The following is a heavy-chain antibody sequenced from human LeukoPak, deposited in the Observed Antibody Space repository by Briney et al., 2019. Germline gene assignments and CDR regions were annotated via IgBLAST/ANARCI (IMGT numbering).Heavy chain of an antibody. D-gene: IGHD2-15*01. CDR1: GYTFTSYG. CDR2: ISAYNGNT. Sequence: ASVKVSCKASGYTFTSYGISWVRQAPGQGLGWMGWISAYNGNTNYAQKLQGRVTMTTDTSTSTAYMELSRLRSDDTAVYYCAREEGYCSGGSCYLRSWYNWFDPWGQGTLVTVSS. V-gene: IGHV1-18*01. J-gene: IGHJ5*02. CDR3: AREEGYCSGGSCYLRSWYNWFDP.